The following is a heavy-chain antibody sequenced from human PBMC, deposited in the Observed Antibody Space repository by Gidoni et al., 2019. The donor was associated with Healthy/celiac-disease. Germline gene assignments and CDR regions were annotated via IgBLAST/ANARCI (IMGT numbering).Heavy chain of an antibody. D-gene: IGHD6-19*01. CDR2: ISYDGSNK. Sequence: QVQLVESGGGVVQPGRSLRLSCAASGFTFSSYGMHWVRQAPGKGLEWVAVISYDGSNKYYADSVKGRFTISRDNSKNTLYLQMNSLRAEDTAVYYCAKDNQWPTSYYYYYYGMDVWGQGTTVTVSS. J-gene: IGHJ6*02. CDR1: GFTFSSYG. V-gene: IGHV3-30*18. CDR3: AKDNQWPTSYYYYYYGMDV.